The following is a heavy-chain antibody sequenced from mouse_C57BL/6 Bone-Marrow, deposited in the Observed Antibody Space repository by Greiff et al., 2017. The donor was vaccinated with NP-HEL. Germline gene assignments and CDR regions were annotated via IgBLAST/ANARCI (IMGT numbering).Heavy chain of an antibody. J-gene: IGHJ1*03. CDR3: ARGLLLLYWYLDV. CDR1: GFTFSDYG. Sequence: EVQVVESGGGLVKPGGSLKLSCAASGFTFSDYGMHWVRQAPEKGLEWVAYISSGSSTIYSADTVKGRFTISRDNAKNPLFLQMTSLRSEDTAMYYCARGLLLLYWYLDVWGTGTTVTVSS. CDR2: ISSGSSTI. D-gene: IGHD1-1*01. V-gene: IGHV5-17*01.